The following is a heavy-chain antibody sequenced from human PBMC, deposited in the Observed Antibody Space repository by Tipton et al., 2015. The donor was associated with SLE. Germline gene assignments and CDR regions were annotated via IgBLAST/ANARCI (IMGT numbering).Heavy chain of an antibody. CDR2: ISWNSGSI. CDR1: GFTFDDYA. CDR3: AKVLRPYGSGSYTDAFDI. Sequence: QLVQSGGGLVQPGRSLRLSCAASGFTFDDYAMHWVRQAPGKGLEWVSGISWNSGSIGYADSVKGRFTISRDNAKNSLYLQMNSLRAEDTALYYCAKVLRPYGSGSYTDAFDIWGQGTMVTVSS. D-gene: IGHD3-10*01. V-gene: IGHV3-9*01. J-gene: IGHJ3*02.